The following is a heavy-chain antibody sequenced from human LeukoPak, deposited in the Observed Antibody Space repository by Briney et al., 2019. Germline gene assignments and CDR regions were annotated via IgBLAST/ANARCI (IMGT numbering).Heavy chain of an antibody. CDR3: ANDYALDY. CDR2: ISGRGGCT. J-gene: IGHJ4*02. Sequence: GGSLRLSCAASVFTFSRYAMSWVRQAPGKGREWVSAISGRGGCTYYADSVKGRFTISRDNSKNTMYMQMNTLGDEYTTVYYCANDYALDYWGQGTLVTVSS. D-gene: IGHD4-17*01. V-gene: IGHV3-23*01. CDR1: VFTFSRYA.